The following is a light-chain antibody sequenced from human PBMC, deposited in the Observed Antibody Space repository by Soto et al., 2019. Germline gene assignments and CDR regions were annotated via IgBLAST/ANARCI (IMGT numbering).Light chain of an antibody. CDR2: KAS. Sequence: DIQMTQSPSTLSGSVGDRVTITCRASQTISSWLAWYQQKPGKAPKLLIYKASTLKSGVPSRFSDSGSGTEFTLTISSLQTDDFATYYCQHYNSYSEAFGQGTKVDIK. CDR3: QHYNSYSEA. V-gene: IGKV1-5*03. CDR1: QTISSW. J-gene: IGKJ1*01.